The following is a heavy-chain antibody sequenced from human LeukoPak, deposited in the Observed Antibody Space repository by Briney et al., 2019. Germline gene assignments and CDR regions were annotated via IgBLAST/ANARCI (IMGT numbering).Heavy chain of an antibody. V-gene: IGHV4-39*07. CDR3: ARVGTGTNGYYFDY. CDR1: GGSISSSSYY. D-gene: IGHD1-7*01. J-gene: IGHJ4*02. Sequence: SETLSLTCTVSGGSISSSSYYWGWIRQPPGKGLEWIGSIYYSGSTYYNPSLKSRVTMSVDTSKNQFSLKLSSVTAADTAVYYCARVGTGTNGYYFDYWGQGTLVTVSS. CDR2: IYYSGST.